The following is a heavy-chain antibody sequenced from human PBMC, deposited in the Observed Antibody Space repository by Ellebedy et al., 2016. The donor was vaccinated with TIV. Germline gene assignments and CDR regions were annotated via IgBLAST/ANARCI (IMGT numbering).Heavy chain of an antibody. Sequence: SVQVSCXASGGTFRSYVFSWVRQAPGQGLEWMGRFIPILGTPNYAQKFQGRVTITADTSTSTAYMELSSLRFDDTAIYYCARVDQWQGFDPWGQGTLVTVSS. D-gene: IGHD6-19*01. V-gene: IGHV1-69*04. CDR1: GGTFRSYV. CDR3: ARVDQWQGFDP. CDR2: FIPILGTP. J-gene: IGHJ5*02.